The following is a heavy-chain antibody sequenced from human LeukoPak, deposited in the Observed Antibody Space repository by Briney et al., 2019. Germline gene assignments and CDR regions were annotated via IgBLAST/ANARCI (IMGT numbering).Heavy chain of an antibody. V-gene: IGHV4-59*01. CDR1: GGSISSYY. J-gene: IGHJ4*02. CDR3: ARDEGGSSGYTYYSDY. D-gene: IGHD3-22*01. Sequence: SETLSLTCTVSGGSISSYYWSWIRQPPGKGLEWIGYIYYSGSTNYNPSLKSRVTISVDTSKNQFSLKLSSVTAADTAVYYCARDEGGSSGYTYYSDYWGQGTLVTVSS. CDR2: IYYSGST.